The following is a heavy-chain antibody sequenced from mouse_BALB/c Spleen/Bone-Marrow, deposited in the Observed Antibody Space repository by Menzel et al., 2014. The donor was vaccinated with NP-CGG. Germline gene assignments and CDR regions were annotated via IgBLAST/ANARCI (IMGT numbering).Heavy chain of an antibody. J-gene: IGHJ2*01. D-gene: IGHD2-14*01. CDR2: IYPRDGDT. CDR3: ARGDDRNY. Sequence: VKLMESGPELVKPGASVKISCKASGYAFSSSWMNWVKQRPGQGLEWIGRIYPRDGDTYYNAKFKGKATLTADKSSSPAYMQLSSLTSVDSAVYFCARGDDRNYWGQGTTLTVSS. V-gene: IGHV1-82*01. CDR1: GYAFSSSW.